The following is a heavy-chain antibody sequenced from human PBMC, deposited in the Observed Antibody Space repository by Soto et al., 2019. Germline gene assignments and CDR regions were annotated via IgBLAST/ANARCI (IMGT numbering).Heavy chain of an antibody. CDR2: IYHSGST. D-gene: IGHD3-10*01. Sequence: SEPLSLTSLLSGHSIRRGGYTLSWSGHPPGKGLECIGYIYHSGSTYYNPSLNSRVTISVDRSKNQCSLKLGSVSAADTGVDYCAREACGDFGTGYDYYGMDVWGQGTTVX. J-gene: IGHJ6*02. CDR1: GHSIRRGGYT. V-gene: IGHV4-30-2*01. CDR3: AREACGDFGTGYDYYGMDV.